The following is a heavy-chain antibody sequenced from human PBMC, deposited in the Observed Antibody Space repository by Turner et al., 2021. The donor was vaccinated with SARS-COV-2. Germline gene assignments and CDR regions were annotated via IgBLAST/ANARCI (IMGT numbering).Heavy chain of an antibody. V-gene: IGHV1-2*05. Sequence: QLQLVQSGAEVQKPAASARVSCKASGYMFTGYYLHGVRQAPGQGLEWMAKINHSGGGKNNAPKFQGGATMAGTKSIRTVYKELSGLRSDETVVYYWARDAAQDTLTDPGGDWGQGTLVTVSS. D-gene: IGHD1-20*01. CDR3: ARDAAQDTLTDPGGD. CDR2: INHSGGGK. CDR1: GYMFTGYY. J-gene: IGHJ4*02.